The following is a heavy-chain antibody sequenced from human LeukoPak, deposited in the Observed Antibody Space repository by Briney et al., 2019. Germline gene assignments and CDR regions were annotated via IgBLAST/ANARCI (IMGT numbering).Heavy chain of an antibody. CDR2: ISSSSSYI. Sequence: GGSLRLSCAASGFTFSSYSRNWVRQAPGQGLEWISSISSSSSYIYYADSVKGRFTISRDNAKNSLYLQMNSLRAEDTAVYYCARDNYSDSSGLGYWGQGTLVTVSS. CDR1: GFTFSSYS. J-gene: IGHJ4*02. CDR3: ARDNYSDSSGLGY. V-gene: IGHV3-21*01. D-gene: IGHD3-22*01.